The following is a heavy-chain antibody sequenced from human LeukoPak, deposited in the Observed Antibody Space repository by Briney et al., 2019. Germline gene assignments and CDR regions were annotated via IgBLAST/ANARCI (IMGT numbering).Heavy chain of an antibody. CDR2: IYYTGST. CDR1: GGSFSSGSYY. J-gene: IGHJ4*02. V-gene: IGHV4-61*01. Sequence: SDTLSLTCTVSGGSFSSGSYYWSWIRQPPGKGLERIGYIYYTGSTNYNPSLKSRVTISADTSKKQFSLRLNSVTAADTGVYYCVRSSRGYIGQDSGYWGQGALVTVSS. CDR3: VRSSRGYIGQDSGY. D-gene: IGHD5-12*01.